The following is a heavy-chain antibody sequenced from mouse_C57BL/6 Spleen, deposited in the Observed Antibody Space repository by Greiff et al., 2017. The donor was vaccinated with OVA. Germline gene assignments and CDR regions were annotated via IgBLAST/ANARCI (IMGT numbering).Heavy chain of an antibody. J-gene: IGHJ3*01. CDR2: IDPENGDT. CDR3: TTQTAQASWFAY. V-gene: IGHV14-4*01. D-gene: IGHD3-2*02. Sequence: EVQGVESGAELVRPGASVKLSCTASGFNIKDDYMHWVKQRPEQGLEWIGWIDPENGDTEYASKFQGKATITADTSSNTAYLQLSSLTSEDTAVYYCTTQTAQASWFAYWGQGTLVTVSA. CDR1: GFNIKDDY.